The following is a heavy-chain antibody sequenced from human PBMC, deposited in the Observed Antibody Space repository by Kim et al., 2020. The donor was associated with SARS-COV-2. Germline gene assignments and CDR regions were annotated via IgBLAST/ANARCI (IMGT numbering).Heavy chain of an antibody. J-gene: IGHJ4*02. V-gene: IGHV4-39*01. D-gene: IGHD1-20*01. CDR3: ARHPITPPLYYFDY. Sequence: TPSLKGRVTISVDTSKNQFSLKLSSVTAADTAVYYCARHPITPPLYYFDYWGQGTLVTVSS.